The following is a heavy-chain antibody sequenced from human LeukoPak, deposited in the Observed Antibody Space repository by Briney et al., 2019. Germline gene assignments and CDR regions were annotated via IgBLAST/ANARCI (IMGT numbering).Heavy chain of an antibody. D-gene: IGHD2-21*02. CDR1: GYTFTSYG. J-gene: IGHJ5*02. CDR3: ARDLAPLVVVTAIRYWFDP. CDR2: ISAYNGNT. V-gene: IGHV1-18*01. Sequence: GASVKVSCKASGYTFTSYGISWVRQAPGQGLEWMGWISAYNGNTNYAQKLQGRVTMTTDTSTSTAYMELRSLRSDDTAVYYCARDLAPLVVVTAIRYWFDPWGQGTLVTVSS.